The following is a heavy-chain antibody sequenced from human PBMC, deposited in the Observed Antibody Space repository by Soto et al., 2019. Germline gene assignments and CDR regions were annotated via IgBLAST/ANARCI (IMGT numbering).Heavy chain of an antibody. D-gene: IGHD3-10*01. CDR1: GFTFSSYA. J-gene: IGHJ4*02. CDR2: ISYDGSNK. CDR3: ARAARPEFGSYFDY. V-gene: IGHV3-30-3*01. Sequence: PGGSLRLSCAASGFTFSSYAMHWVRQAPGKGLEWVAVISYDGSNKYYADSVKGRFTISRDNSKNTLYLQMNSLRAEDTAVYYCARAARPEFGSYFDYWGQGTLVTVSS.